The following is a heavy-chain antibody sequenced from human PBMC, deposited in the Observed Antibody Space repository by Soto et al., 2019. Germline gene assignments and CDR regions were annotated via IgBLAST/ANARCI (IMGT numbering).Heavy chain of an antibody. CDR1: GVSISRSRYY. D-gene: IGHD2-15*01. Sequence: SETLSLTCTFAGVSISRSRYYWGWIRQPPGKGLEWIGSIFYSGSTYYNPSLKSRVTISVDTSKNQFSLKLSSVTAADTAVYYCARHLTYCSAGSCYSDFPYYGMDVWGQGTTVTVS. CDR3: ARHLTYCSAGSCYSDFPYYGMDV. CDR2: IFYSGST. V-gene: IGHV4-39*01. J-gene: IGHJ6*02.